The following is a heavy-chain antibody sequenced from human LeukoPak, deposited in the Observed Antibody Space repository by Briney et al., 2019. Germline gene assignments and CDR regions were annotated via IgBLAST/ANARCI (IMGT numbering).Heavy chain of an antibody. V-gene: IGHV3-30*04. CDR1: GFTFSSYA. CDR2: ISYDGSNK. D-gene: IGHD3-9*01. J-gene: IGHJ6*02. Sequence: GGSLRLSCAASGFTFSSYAMHWVRQAPGKGLEWVAVISYDGSNKYYADSVKGRFTISRDNSKNTLYLQMNSLRAEDTAVYYCARHKAEYDILTGGYGMDVWGQGTTVTVSS. CDR3: ARHKAEYDILTGGYGMDV.